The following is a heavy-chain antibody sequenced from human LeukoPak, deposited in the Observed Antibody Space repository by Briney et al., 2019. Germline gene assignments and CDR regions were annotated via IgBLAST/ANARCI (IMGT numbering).Heavy chain of an antibody. CDR1: GGFFSGYY. D-gene: IGHD6-6*01. CDR3: ARVGAARPHYYYYMDV. CDR2: ISSSSSYI. J-gene: IGHJ6*03. V-gene: IGHV3-21*01. Sequence: ETLSLTCAVYGGFFSGYYWSCIRQPPGKGLEWVSSISSSSSYIYYADSVKGRFTISRDNAKNSLYLQMNSLRAEDTAVYYCARVGAARPHYYYYMDVWGKGTTVTVSS.